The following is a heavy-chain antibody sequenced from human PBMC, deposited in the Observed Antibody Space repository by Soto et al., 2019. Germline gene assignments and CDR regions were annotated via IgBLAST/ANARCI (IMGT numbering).Heavy chain of an antibody. J-gene: IGHJ3*02. CDR3: ARRDSGYDYVRSDAFYI. D-gene: IGHD5-12*01. Sequence: QVQLVQSGAEVKKPGSSVKVSCKASGGTFSSYTISWVRQAPGQGLEWMGRIIPILGIANYAQKFQGRVTITADKSTSTAYMELSSLRSEDTAVYYCARRDSGYDYVRSDAFYIWGQGTMVTVSS. CDR2: IIPILGIA. V-gene: IGHV1-69*02. CDR1: GGTFSSYT.